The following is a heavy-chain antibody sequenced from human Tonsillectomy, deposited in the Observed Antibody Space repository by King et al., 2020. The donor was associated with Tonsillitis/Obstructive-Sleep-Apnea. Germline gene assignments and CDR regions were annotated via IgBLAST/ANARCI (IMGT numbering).Heavy chain of an antibody. CDR3: ARAIVAPATTHFDS. V-gene: IGHV4-59*01. CDR1: GGSINNNF. J-gene: IGHJ4*02. Sequence: VQLQESGPGLVKPSETLSLTCAISGGSINNNFWSWLRHPPGKGLEWIGYIYDSGSANYNPSLKSRVTISVDTSKNQFSLTVRSVTAADTAVYYCARAIVAPATTHFDSWGQGTLVTVSS. CDR2: IYDSGSA. D-gene: IGHD2-15*01.